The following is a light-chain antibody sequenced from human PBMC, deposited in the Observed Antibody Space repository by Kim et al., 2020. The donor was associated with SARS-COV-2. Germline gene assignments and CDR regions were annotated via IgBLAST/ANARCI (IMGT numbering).Light chain of an antibody. J-gene: IGKJ4*01. V-gene: IGKV1-39*01. CDR2: AAS. Sequence: DIQMTQSPSSLSASVGDRVTITCRASQSIISNLNWYQQKPGKAPELLIYAASRLQGGVPSRFSRSGSGTDFALTISSLQPEDFATYYCQQSYRSPFSFGGGTKVDIK. CDR3: QQSYRSPFS. CDR1: QSIISN.